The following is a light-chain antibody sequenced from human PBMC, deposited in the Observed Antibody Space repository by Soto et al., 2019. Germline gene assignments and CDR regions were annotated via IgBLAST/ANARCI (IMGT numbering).Light chain of an antibody. Sequence: EIVLTQSPATLSLSPGERATLSCRASQTVSSSLAWYQQKPGQAPRLLIYEASNRATGIPARFSGSGSGADFTLTISSLEPEDFAVYYCQQLTDWPPQWTFGQGTKVDIK. CDR2: EAS. CDR1: QTVSSS. V-gene: IGKV3-11*01. J-gene: IGKJ1*01. CDR3: QQLTDWPPQWT.